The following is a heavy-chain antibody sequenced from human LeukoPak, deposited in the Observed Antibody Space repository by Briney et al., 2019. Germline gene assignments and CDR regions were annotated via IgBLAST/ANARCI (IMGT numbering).Heavy chain of an antibody. CDR1: GYTFTSYG. CDR2: ISAYNGNT. Sequence: ASVKVSCKASGYTFTSYGISWVRQAPGQGLEWMGWISAYNGNTNYAQKLQGRVTMTTDTSTSTAYMELRSLRSDDTAVYYCARVDYYDSSGYSDYWGQGTLVTVSS. CDR3: ARVDYYDSSGYSDY. J-gene: IGHJ4*02. V-gene: IGHV1-18*01. D-gene: IGHD3-22*01.